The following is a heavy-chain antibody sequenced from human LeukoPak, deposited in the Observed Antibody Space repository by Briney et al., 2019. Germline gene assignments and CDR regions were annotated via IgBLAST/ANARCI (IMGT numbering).Heavy chain of an antibody. Sequence: GRSLRLSCAASGFTFSSYAMPWVRQAPGKGLEWVAVISYDGSNKYYADSVKGRFTISRDNSKNTLYLQMNSLRAEDTAVYYCARSGRNTGELDYWGQGTLVTVSS. D-gene: IGHD1-7*01. CDR3: ARSGRNTGELDY. V-gene: IGHV3-30-3*01. CDR1: GFTFSSYA. CDR2: ISYDGSNK. J-gene: IGHJ4*02.